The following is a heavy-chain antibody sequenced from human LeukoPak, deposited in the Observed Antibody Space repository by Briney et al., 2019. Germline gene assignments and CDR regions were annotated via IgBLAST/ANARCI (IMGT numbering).Heavy chain of an antibody. CDR2: IYYSGST. V-gene: IGHV4-59*01. CDR1: GGSISSYY. Sequence: SETLSLTCTVSGGSISSYYWSWIRQPPGKGLEWIGYIYYSGSTNYNPSLKSRVTISVDTSKNQFSLKLSSVTAADTAVYYCARDLAGATGYWGQGTLVTVSS. CDR3: ARDLAGATGY. D-gene: IGHD1-26*01. J-gene: IGHJ4*02.